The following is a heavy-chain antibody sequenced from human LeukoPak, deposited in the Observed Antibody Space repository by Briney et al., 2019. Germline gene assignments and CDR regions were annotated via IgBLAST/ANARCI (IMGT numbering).Heavy chain of an antibody. V-gene: IGHV4-59*01. J-gene: IGHJ4*02. CDR3: ARRYCSGGSCPFDY. CDR1: GGSISSYY. CDR2: IYYSGST. D-gene: IGHD2-15*01. Sequence: SETLSLTCTVSGGSISSYYWSWIRQPPGKGLEWIGYIYYSGSTNYNPSLKSRVTISVETSKNQFSLKLSSVTAADTAVCYCARRYCSGGSCPFDYWGQGTLVTVSS.